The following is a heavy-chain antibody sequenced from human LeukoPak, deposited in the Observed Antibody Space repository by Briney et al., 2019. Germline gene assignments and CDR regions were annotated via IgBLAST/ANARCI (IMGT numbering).Heavy chain of an antibody. J-gene: IGHJ4*02. Sequence: GGSLRLSCAASGFTFNNYAMSWVRQAPGKGLEWVANIKQDGSEKYCVDSVKGRFTISRDNAKNSLYLQMNSLRAEDTAVYYCARDDTVTTRVGFIDWGQGTLVTVSS. CDR2: IKQDGSEK. D-gene: IGHD4-17*01. V-gene: IGHV3-7*01. CDR1: GFTFNNYA. CDR3: ARDDTVTTRVGFID.